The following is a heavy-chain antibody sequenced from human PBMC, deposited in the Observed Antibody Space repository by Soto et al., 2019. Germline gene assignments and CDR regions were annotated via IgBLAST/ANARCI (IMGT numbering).Heavy chain of an antibody. Sequence: GGSLRLSCAASEFTVTNNEMSWVRQAPGKGLEWVSILYSGGNTYYADSVEGRFTISRDGSKNTLYLHMNSLRAEDTAVYYCALRRVAYADFWGQGTWVTVSS. D-gene: IGHD2-2*01. CDR1: EFTVTNNE. CDR3: ALRRVAYADF. CDR2: LYSGGNT. V-gene: IGHV3-53*01. J-gene: IGHJ4*02.